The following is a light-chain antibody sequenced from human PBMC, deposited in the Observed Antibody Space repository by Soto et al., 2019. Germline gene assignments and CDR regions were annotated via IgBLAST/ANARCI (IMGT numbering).Light chain of an antibody. CDR3: QQYTNTNNPWM. Sequence: DIKVTQSPPTLSASVGDRVTMACRSSQTISTWMAWYQQKPGKAPKLLVYDASTLQSGVASRFSGSGSGTEFTLIISGLQPDDSATYYCQQYTNTNNPWMFGQGTKVDIK. CDR1: QTISTW. V-gene: IGKV1-5*01. CDR2: DAS. J-gene: IGKJ1*01.